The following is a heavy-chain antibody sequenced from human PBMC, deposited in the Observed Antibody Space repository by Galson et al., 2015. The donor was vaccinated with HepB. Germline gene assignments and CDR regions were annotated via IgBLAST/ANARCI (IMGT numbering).Heavy chain of an antibody. CDR3: TMLLPVYYSMDV. V-gene: IGHV3-73*01. CDR2: IRSKANSYAT. Sequence: SLRLSCAASGFTFSGSAMHWVRQASGKGLEWVGRIRSKANSYATAYAASVKGRFTISRDDSKNTAYLRMNSLKTEDTAVYYCTMLLPVYYSMDVWGQGTTVTVSS. CDR1: GFTFSGSA. J-gene: IGHJ6*02.